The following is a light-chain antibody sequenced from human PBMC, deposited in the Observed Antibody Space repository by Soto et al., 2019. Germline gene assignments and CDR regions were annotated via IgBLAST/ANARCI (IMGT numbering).Light chain of an antibody. J-gene: IGKJ1*01. CDR3: QQYNNWPRT. CDR1: QTISSW. Sequence: DIQMTQSPSTLSGSVGDRVTITCRASQTISSWLAWYQQKPGKAPKLLIYKASTLKSEVPARFSGSGSGTEFTLTISSLQSEDFAVYYRQQYNNWPRTFGQGTKVDIK. V-gene: IGKV1-5*03. CDR2: KAS.